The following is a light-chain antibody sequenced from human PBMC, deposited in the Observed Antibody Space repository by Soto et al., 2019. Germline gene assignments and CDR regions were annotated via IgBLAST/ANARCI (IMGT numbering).Light chain of an antibody. CDR1: QSVSSNY. Sequence: TLFTLSPGTLSFFPGERAPLSCRASQSVSSNYLAWYQHKPGQAPRLLIYGASSRATGIPDRFSGSGSGTDFTLTISRLEPEDFAVYYCQQYGSSPQAFGQGTKVDI. V-gene: IGKV3-20*01. J-gene: IGKJ1*01. CDR3: QQYGSSPQA. CDR2: GAS.